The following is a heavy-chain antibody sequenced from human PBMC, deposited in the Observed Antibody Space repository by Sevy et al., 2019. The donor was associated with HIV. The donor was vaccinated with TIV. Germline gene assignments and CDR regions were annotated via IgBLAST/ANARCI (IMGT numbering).Heavy chain of an antibody. CDR2: LSFGCGEI. V-gene: IGHV3-23*01. Sequence: GGSLRLSCAASGFTFSKYSMSWVRQPPGKGLEWVSTLSFGCGEINYADSVKGRFTISSDNSKSSLYLQMNNLRPEDTAVYYCAREGGTKPHDYWGQGTLVTVSS. CDR1: GFTFSKYS. CDR3: AREGGTKPHDY. D-gene: IGHD2-8*01. J-gene: IGHJ4*02.